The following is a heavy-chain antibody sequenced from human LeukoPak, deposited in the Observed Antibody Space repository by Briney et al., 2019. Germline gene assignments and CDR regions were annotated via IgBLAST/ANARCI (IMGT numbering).Heavy chain of an antibody. CDR2: IIPIFGTA. Sequence: ASVKVSCKASGGTFSSYAISWVRQAPGQGLEWMGGIIPIFGTANYAQKFQGRVTITTDKSTSTAYMELSSLRSEDTAVYYCASYIVGATTSPDGGYYFDYWGQGTLVTVSS. J-gene: IGHJ4*02. CDR1: GGTFSSYA. D-gene: IGHD1-26*01. V-gene: IGHV1-69*05. CDR3: ASYIVGATTSPDGGYYFDY.